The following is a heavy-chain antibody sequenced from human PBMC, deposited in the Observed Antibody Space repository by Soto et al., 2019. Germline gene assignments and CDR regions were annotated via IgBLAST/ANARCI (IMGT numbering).Heavy chain of an antibody. D-gene: IGHD6-13*01. Sequence: EVQLLESGGGLVQPGGSLRLSCAASGFTFGNYNMNWVRQAPGKGLEWVSVISGTGGTTYYADSVRGRFTISRDNSRNAVDLQMNNVRADDTAVYYCGKRIATTGSRGFDYWGQGALVTVSS. CDR2: ISGTGGTT. CDR1: GFTFGNYN. CDR3: GKRIATTGSRGFDY. V-gene: IGHV3-23*01. J-gene: IGHJ4*02.